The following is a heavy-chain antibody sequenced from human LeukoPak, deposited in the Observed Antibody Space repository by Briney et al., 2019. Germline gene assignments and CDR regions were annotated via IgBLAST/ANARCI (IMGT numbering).Heavy chain of an antibody. CDR2: ISSSSSYI. V-gene: IGHV3-21*01. CDR3: ARELVGATTSP. D-gene: IGHD1-26*01. CDR1: GFTFSSYS. J-gene: IGHJ5*02. Sequence: GGSLRLSCAASGFTFSSYSMNWVRQAPGKGLEWVSPISSSSSYIYYADSVKGRFTISRDNAKNSLYLQMNSLRAEDTAVYYCARELVGATTSPWGQGTLVTVSS.